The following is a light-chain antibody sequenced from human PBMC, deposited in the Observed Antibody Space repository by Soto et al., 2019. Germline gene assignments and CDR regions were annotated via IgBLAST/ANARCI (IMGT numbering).Light chain of an antibody. J-gene: IGLJ1*01. CDR3: SSYTSSSTFYV. V-gene: IGLV2-14*01. CDR1: SSDVGGYNY. CDR2: DVS. Sequence: LTQPASVSGSPGQSITISCTGTSSDVGGYNYVSWYQQHPGEAPKLMIYDVSNRPSGVSNRFSGSKSGNTASLTISGLQAEDEADYYCSSYTSSSTFYVFGTGTKVTVL.